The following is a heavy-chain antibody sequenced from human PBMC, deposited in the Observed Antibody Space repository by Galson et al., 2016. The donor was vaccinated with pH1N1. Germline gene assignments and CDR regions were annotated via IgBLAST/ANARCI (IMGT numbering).Heavy chain of an antibody. CDR1: GFAFDHFA. V-gene: IGHV3-9*01. CDR3: AKGAERYDFGSGSFND. CDR2: ISWHSNSI. J-gene: IGHJ4*02. D-gene: IGHD3-10*01. Sequence: SLRLPCAASGFAFDHFAMHWVRHVPGKSLDWVSGISWHSNSIGYADSGERRFTISTDSAMKSLFLQMNSLRVEDTGLYYCAKGAERYDFGSGSFNDWGQGTQVTVSS.